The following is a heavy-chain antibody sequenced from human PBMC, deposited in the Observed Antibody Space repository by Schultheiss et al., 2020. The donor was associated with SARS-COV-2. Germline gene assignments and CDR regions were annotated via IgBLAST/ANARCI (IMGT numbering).Heavy chain of an antibody. D-gene: IGHD3-22*01. CDR3: ATDTFYNDRSGYYSFDY. Sequence: SETLSLTCAVYGESFNGFSWTWIRQSPGKGLEWIGQVSHSGGTHYSPSLKRRVTISVDTSKSQFSLRLRSVTAADTAVYYCATDTFYNDRSGYYSFDYWGQGTLVTVSS. J-gene: IGHJ4*02. V-gene: IGHV4-34*01. CDR2: VSHSGGT. CDR1: GESFNGFS.